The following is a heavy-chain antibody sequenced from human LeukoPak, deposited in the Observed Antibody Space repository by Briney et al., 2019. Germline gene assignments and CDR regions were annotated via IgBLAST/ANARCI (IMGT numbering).Heavy chain of an antibody. V-gene: IGHV3-21*01. D-gene: IGHD3-22*01. CDR2: ISSSSSYI. Sequence: GGSLRLSCAASGFTFSSYSMNWVRPAPGKRLEWVSSISSSSSYIYYADSVKGRFTISRDNAKNSLYLQMNSLRAEDTAVYYCARTNLNYCDSSGYGVEDYWGQGTLVTVSS. J-gene: IGHJ4*02. CDR1: GFTFSSYS. CDR3: ARTNLNYCDSSGYGVEDY.